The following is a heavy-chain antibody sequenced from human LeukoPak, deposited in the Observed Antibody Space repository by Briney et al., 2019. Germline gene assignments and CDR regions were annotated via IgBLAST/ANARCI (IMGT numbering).Heavy chain of an antibody. V-gene: IGHV1-18*01. CDR1: GYTFTSYA. J-gene: IGHJ4*02. CDR2: ISPYTGYT. Sequence: ASVKVSCKASGYTFTSYAMHWVRQAPGQGLEWMGRISPYTGYTDYAEKFQGRVTMTTDKSTITAYMELRSLRSDDTAVYYCAREVSDYGNYEGDYWGQGTLVTVSS. CDR3: AREVSDYGNYEGDY. D-gene: IGHD4-11*01.